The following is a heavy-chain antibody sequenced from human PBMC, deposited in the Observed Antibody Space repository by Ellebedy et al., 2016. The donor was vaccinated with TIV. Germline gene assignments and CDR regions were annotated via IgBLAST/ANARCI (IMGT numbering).Heavy chain of an antibody. V-gene: IGHV3-15*01. D-gene: IGHD3-10*01. CDR2: IKSKTDGGTT. CDR1: GFTFSNAW. J-gene: IGHJ4*02. CDR3: TTGLFGFGELDGLDY. Sequence: GESLKISCAASGFTFSNAWMSWVRQAPGKGLEWVGRIKSKTDGGTTDYAAPVKGRFTISRDDSKNTLYLQMNSLKTEDTAVYYCTTGLFGFGELDGLDYWGQGTLVTVSS.